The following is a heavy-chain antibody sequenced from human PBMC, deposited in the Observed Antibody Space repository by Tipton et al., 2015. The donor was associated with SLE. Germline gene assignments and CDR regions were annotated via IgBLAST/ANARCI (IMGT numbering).Heavy chain of an antibody. CDR3: VGGIGWLPDY. Sequence: SLRLSCAASGFTLSSYWLNWVRQAPGKGLEWVANIKKDGSEINYLDSLKGRFTISRDNAKNSAYLQMNSLRAEGTGVYYCVGGIGWLPDYWGQGTLVTVSS. CDR1: GFTLSSYW. J-gene: IGHJ4*02. CDR2: IKKDGSEI. V-gene: IGHV3-7*01. D-gene: IGHD6-19*01.